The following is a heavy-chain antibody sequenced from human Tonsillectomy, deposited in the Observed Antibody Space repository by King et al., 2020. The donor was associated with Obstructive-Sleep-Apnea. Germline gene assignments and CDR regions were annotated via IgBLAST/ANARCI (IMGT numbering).Heavy chain of an antibody. V-gene: IGHV2-26*01. Sequence: TLKESGPVLVKPTETLTLTCTVSGFSLSSGGPGVAWIRQPPGKALEWLAHIFPNDEKSYSSSLKRRLTISQDTSKSQVVLIMTNMDPVDTATYFCARVLLGGTSSPPPDFWGQGALVTVSS. CDR1: GFSLSSGGPG. J-gene: IGHJ4*02. CDR3: ARVLLGGTSSPPPDF. D-gene: IGHD1-26*01. CDR2: IFPNDEK.